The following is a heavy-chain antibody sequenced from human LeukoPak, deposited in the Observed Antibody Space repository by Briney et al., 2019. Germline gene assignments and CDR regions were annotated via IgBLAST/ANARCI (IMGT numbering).Heavy chain of an antibody. CDR2: IYGSGST. CDR3: ASHYYYDSKGFDP. J-gene: IGHJ5*02. D-gene: IGHD3-22*01. CDR1: GGSISSYY. V-gene: IGHV4-4*07. Sequence: SETLSLTCTVSGGSISSYYWSWIRQPAGKGLEWIGRIYGSGSTNYNPSLKSRVTMSVDTSKNQFSLKLSSVTAADTAVYYCASHYYYDSKGFDPWGPGTLVTVSP.